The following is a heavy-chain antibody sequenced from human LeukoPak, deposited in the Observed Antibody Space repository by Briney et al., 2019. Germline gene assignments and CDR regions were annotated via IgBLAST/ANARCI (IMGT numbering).Heavy chain of an antibody. CDR2: ISSTGGTT. J-gene: IGHJ4*02. CDR3: ASDSPSMGY. D-gene: IGHD2-21*02. CDR1: GFAFSSYA. V-gene: IGHV3-23*01. Sequence: GGSLRLSCVASGFAFSSYAMNWVRQAPGKGLEWVSSISSTGGTTYYADSVKGRFTISRDNSKNTPYLQMNSLRAEDTAVYYCASDSPSMGYWGQGTLVTVSS.